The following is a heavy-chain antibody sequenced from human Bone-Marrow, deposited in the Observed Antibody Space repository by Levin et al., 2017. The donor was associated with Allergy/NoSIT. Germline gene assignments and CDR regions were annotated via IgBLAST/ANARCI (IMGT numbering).Heavy chain of an antibody. V-gene: IGHV3-30*18. J-gene: IGHJ5*02. CDR2: ISYDGSNK. D-gene: IGHD3-3*01. CDR1: GFTFSSYG. CDR3: AKAERVLRFLVGDWFDP. Sequence: GGSLRLSCAASGFTFSSYGMHWVRQAPGKGLEWVAVISYDGSNKYYADSVKGRFTISRDNSKNTLYLQMNSLRAEDTAVYYCAKAERVLRFLVGDWFDPWGQGTLVTVSS.